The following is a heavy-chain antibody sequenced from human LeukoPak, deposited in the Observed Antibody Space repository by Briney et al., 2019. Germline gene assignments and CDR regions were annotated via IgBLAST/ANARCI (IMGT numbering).Heavy chain of an antibody. CDR2: IYYSEST. D-gene: IGHD3-10*01. CDR1: GDSISSSSYY. V-gene: IGHV4-39*01. Sequence: SDTLSLTCTLSGDSISSSSYYWGWIRRPPGKGREWNGSIYYSESTYYNPSLKSRVTISVDTSKNQFSLKLGSVAVAYTAVYYCASLSGGFDLRGNWGQGTLVTVSS. J-gene: IGHJ4*02. CDR3: ASLSGGFDLRGN.